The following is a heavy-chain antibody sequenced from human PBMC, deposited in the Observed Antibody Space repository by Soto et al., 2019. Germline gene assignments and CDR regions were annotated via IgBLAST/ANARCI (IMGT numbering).Heavy chain of an antibody. D-gene: IGHD4-4*01. CDR2: IGGSGGNR. CDR3: ARVASDYINSVDN. Sequence: EVQLLESGGGLVQPGGSLRLSCAASGFTFNAYAMTWVRQAPGKGLEWVSAIGGSGGNRYYADSVRGRFTISRDNSKDTVDLQMNSLRDEDTAVYYCARVASDYINSVDNWGQGVLVTVSS. V-gene: IGHV3-23*01. CDR1: GFTFNAYA. J-gene: IGHJ4*02.